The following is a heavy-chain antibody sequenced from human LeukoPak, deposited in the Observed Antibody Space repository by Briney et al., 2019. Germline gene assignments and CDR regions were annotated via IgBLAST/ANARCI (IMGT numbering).Heavy chain of an antibody. CDR3: ARISGSYYEYYYYDMDV. V-gene: IGHV3-21*01. CDR1: GFTFSSYS. J-gene: IGHJ6*02. D-gene: IGHD1-26*01. CDR2: ISSSSSYI. Sequence: GGSLRLSCAASGFTFSSYSMNWVRQAPGKGLEWVSSISSSSSYIYYADSVKGRFTISRDNAKNSLYLQMNSLRAEDTAVYYCARISGSYYEYYYYDMDVWGQGTTVTVSS.